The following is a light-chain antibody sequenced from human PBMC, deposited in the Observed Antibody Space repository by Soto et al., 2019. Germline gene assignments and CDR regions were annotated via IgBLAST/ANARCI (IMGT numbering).Light chain of an antibody. J-gene: IGLJ2*01. CDR3: SSYADNSSLNVL. V-gene: IGLV2-11*01. Sequence: QSALTQPRSVSGSPGQSVTISCTGTASDIGAFNYVSWYQQHPDKAPKLMIYDVNKRPSGVPHRFSASKSGHTASLTISGLQAEDESDYYCSSYADNSSLNVLFGGGTKLTGL. CDR1: ASDIGAFNY. CDR2: DVN.